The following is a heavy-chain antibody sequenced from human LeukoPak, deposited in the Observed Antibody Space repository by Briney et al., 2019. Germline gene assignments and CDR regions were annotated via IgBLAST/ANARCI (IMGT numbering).Heavy chain of an antibody. CDR3: AGQSYYDFWSGYYGY. J-gene: IGHJ4*02. V-gene: IGHV3-11*04. Sequence: PGGSLRLSCAASGFTFSDYYMSWIRQAPGKGLEWVSYISSSGSTIYYADSVKGRFTISRDNAKNSLYLQMNSLRAEDTAVYYCAGQSYYDFWSGYYGYWGQGTLVTVSP. D-gene: IGHD3-3*01. CDR1: GFTFSDYY. CDR2: ISSSGSTI.